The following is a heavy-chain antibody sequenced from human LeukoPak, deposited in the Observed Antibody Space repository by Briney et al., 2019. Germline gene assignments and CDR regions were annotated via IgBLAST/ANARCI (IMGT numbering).Heavy chain of an antibody. CDR3: AKFYGSGTYYRRFFDY. J-gene: IGHJ4*02. V-gene: IGHV5-51*01. CDR2: IYPGDSDT. CDR1: GYTFTSYW. D-gene: IGHD3-10*01. Sequence: GESLKISCEGSGYTFTSYWIAWVRQMPGKGLEWMGIIYPGDSDTRYSPSFQGQVTISADKSISTAYLQWSSLEASDTAMYYCAKFYGSGTYYRRFFDYWGQGTLVTVSS.